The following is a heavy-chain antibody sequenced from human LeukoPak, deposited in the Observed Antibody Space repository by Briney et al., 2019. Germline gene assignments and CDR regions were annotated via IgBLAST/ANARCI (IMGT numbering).Heavy chain of an antibody. CDR3: ARVTPDIVVVVAAKDYFDY. D-gene: IGHD2-15*01. V-gene: IGHV4-38-2*02. Sequence: PSETLSLTCTVSGYSISSGYYWGWIRQPPGKGLEWIGSIYHSGSTYYNPSLKSRVTISVDTSKNQFSLKLSSVTAADTAVYYCARVTPDIVVVVAAKDYFDYWGQGTLVTVSS. CDR2: IYHSGST. J-gene: IGHJ4*02. CDR1: GYSISSGYY.